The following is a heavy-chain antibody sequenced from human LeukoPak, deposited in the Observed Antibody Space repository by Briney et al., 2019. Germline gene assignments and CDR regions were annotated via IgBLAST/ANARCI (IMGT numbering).Heavy chain of an antibody. CDR3: ARHYYDFWSGYLDWFDP. D-gene: IGHD3-3*01. CDR2: IYYSGST. V-gene: IGHV4-39*01. Sequence: SETLSLXCTVSGGSSSSSSYYWGWSRQPPGKGPEWIGSIYYSGSTYYNPSLKSRVTISVDTSKNQFSLKLSSVTAADTAVYYCARHYYDFWSGYLDWFDPWGQGTLVTVSS. J-gene: IGHJ5*02. CDR1: GGSSSSSSYY.